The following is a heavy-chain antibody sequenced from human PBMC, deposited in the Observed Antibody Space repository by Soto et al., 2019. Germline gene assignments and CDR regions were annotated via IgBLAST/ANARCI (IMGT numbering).Heavy chain of an antibody. D-gene: IGHD3-22*01. CDR3: AGAPLTIYDTSGYYDY. CDR2: IWSDGTNK. CDR1: GVTFSNYA. V-gene: IGHV3-33*01. Sequence: GGSLRLSCAASGVTFSNYAMHWVRQAPGKGLEWVAVIWSDGTNKYYADSVKGRFTISRDKSKNTLYLQMNSLRAEDTAVYYCAGAPLTIYDTSGYYDYWGQGIQVTVSS. J-gene: IGHJ4*02.